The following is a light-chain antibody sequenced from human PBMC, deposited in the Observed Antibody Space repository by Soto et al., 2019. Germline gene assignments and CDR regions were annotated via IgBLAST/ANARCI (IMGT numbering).Light chain of an antibody. Sequence: VVLTQSPATLSLSPGERATLSCRSSQSVSNTYLAWYQQKPGQAPRLXIYGASSRATSFPDRFSGSGSGTDFTLTISRLEPEDFAVYYCQQHGTSPITFGQGTRLEIK. V-gene: IGKV3-20*01. CDR3: QQHGTSPIT. CDR2: GAS. CDR1: QSVSNTY. J-gene: IGKJ5*01.